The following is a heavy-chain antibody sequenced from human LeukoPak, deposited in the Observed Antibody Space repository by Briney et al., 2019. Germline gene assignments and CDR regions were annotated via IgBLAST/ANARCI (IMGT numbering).Heavy chain of an antibody. Sequence: EGSLRLSCAASGFAFSSFSMNWGRQAPGKGLEWVSYISGSSSAIPYADSVKGRFTISRDSAKNSLYLQMNSLRDEDTAVYDCARDLHSGAYTFDYWGQGTQVTVSS. CDR1: GFAFSSFS. V-gene: IGHV3-48*02. CDR2: ISGSSSAI. J-gene: IGHJ4*02. CDR3: ARDLHSGAYTFDY. D-gene: IGHD1-26*01.